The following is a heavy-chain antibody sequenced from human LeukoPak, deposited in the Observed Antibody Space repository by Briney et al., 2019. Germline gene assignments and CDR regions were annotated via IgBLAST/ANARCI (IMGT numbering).Heavy chain of an antibody. V-gene: IGHV3-49*04. CDR3: TREWYSSGWHPFDY. D-gene: IGHD6-19*01. CDR1: GFTFGDYA. Sequence: GGSLRLSCTASGFTFGDYAMSWVRQAPGKGLEWVGFIRSKAYGGTTEYAASVKGRFIISRDDSKSIAYLQMNSLKTEDTAVYYCTREWYSSGWHPFDYWGQGTLVTVSS. J-gene: IGHJ4*02. CDR2: IRSKAYGGTT.